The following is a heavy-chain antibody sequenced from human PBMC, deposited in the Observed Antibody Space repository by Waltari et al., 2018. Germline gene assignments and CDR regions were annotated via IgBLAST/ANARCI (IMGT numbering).Heavy chain of an antibody. CDR3: AGDDPRWYPDAFDF. Sequence: QVQLVESGGGVVQPGKSLRLSWSAPALVFKIFTVHWVRQAPGKGVEWVALISNDGTDKKYADSVRGRFTISRDSSAKTVYLRMDSLRPDDTALYFCAGDDPRWYPDAFDFWGQGTVVTVSS. D-gene: IGHD2-15*01. V-gene: IGHV3-30*01. CDR2: ISNDGTDK. CDR1: ALVFKIFT. J-gene: IGHJ3*01.